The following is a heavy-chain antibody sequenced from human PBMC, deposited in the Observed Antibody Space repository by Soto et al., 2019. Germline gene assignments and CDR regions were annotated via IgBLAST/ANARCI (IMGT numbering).Heavy chain of an antibody. CDR2: IYYSGST. Sequence: PSETLSLTCTVSGGSVSSGSYYWSWIRQPPGKGLEWIGYIYYSGSTNHNPSLKSRVTISVDTSKNQFYMKLSSVTAADTAVYYCARVSSSSAAAGSPYYYYYGMDVWGQGTTVTVSS. V-gene: IGHV4-61*01. CDR3: ARVSSSSAAAGSPYYYYYGMDV. J-gene: IGHJ6*02. D-gene: IGHD6-13*01. CDR1: GGSVSSGSYY.